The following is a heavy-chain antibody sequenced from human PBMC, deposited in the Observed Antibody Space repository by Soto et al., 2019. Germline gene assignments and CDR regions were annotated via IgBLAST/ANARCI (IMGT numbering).Heavy chain of an antibody. J-gene: IGHJ4*02. CDR2: IYYSGST. CDR3: ASGYSYVKNEYYFDY. Sequence: KPSETLSLTCTVSGGSISSYYWSWIRQPPGKGLEWIGYIYYSGSTNYNPSLKSRVTISVDTSKNQFSLKLSSVTAADTAVYYCASGYSYVKNEYYFDYWGQGTLVTVSS. D-gene: IGHD5-18*01. CDR1: GGSISSYY. V-gene: IGHV4-59*08.